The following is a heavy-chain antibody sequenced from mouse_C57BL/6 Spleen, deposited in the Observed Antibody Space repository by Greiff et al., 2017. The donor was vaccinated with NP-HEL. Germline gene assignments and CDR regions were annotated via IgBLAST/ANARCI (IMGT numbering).Heavy chain of an antibody. CDR2: IDPSDSYT. CDR1: GYTFTSYW. CDR3: ARLGEPYTFYAMDY. J-gene: IGHJ4*01. D-gene: IGHD5-1-1*01. Sequence: QVQLQQPGAELVRPGTSVKLSCKASGYTFTSYWMHWVKQRPGQGLEWIGVIDPSDSYTNYNQKFKGKATLTVDTSSSTAYMQLSSLTSEDSAVYYCARLGEPYTFYAMDYWGQGTSVTVSS. V-gene: IGHV1-59*01.